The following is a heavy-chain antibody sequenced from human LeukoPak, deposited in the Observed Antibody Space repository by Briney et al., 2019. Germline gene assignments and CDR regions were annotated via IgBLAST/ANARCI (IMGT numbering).Heavy chain of an antibody. Sequence: PSQTLSLTCTVSGGSISSGSYYWSWIRQPAGKGLEWIGRIYTSGSTNYNPSLKSRVTISVDTSKNQFSLKLSSVTAADTAVYYCAREADSSGYYYYYYYYMDVWGKGTTVTISS. J-gene: IGHJ6*03. CDR3: AREADSSGYYYYYYYYMDV. D-gene: IGHD3-22*01. V-gene: IGHV4-61*02. CDR1: GGSISSGSYY. CDR2: IYTSGST.